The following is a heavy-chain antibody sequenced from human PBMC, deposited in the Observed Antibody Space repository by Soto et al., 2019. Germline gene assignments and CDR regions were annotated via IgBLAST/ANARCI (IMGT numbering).Heavy chain of an antibody. D-gene: IGHD2-2*01. CDR3: ARSFRVLAYCSSTSSRTNGFDP. CDR2: IYYSGST. V-gene: IGHV4-61*01. CDR1: GGSVCIGRYY. J-gene: IGHJ5*02. Sequence: SETLSLTSTVSGGSVCIGRYYWSWIQQPPGKGLEWIGYIYYSGSTNYNPSLKSRVTISVDTSKNQFSLKLSSVTAADTAVYYCARSFRVLAYCSSTSSRTNGFDPWGEGTLGTVSS.